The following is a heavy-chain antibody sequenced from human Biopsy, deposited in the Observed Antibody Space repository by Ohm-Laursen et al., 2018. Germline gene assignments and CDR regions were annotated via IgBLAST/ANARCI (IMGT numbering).Heavy chain of an antibody. Sequence: ATVKISCKTSGYTFRNHGISWVRQAPGRDLEWMGWISTWDAHTSYARKVQGRVTLTIDTSTSTGYMELRSLRSDDTAVYYCARGGSNYPDYWGQGTLGTVSS. CDR2: ISTWDAHT. CDR3: ARGGSNYPDY. CDR1: GYTFRNHG. V-gene: IGHV1-18*01. D-gene: IGHD3-16*01. J-gene: IGHJ4*02.